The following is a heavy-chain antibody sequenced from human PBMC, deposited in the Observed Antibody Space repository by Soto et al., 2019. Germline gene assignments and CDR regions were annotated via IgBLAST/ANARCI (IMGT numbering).Heavy chain of an antibody. CDR3: ATRRGAGGHFDY. D-gene: IGHD2-15*01. J-gene: IGHJ4*02. V-gene: IGHV3-23*01. CDR1: GFTFSSYA. Sequence: DVQLLESGGGLVQPEGSLRLSCAASGFTFSSYAMGWVRQGPGKGLEWVAVVSIGGSTHYADSVRGRFTISRDNSTNTLSLQMNSLTAEDTAVYFCATRRGAGGHFDYWGQGALVTVSS. CDR2: VSIGGST.